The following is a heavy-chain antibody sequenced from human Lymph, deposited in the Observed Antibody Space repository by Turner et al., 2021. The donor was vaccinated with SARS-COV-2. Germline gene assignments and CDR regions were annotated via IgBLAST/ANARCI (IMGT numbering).Heavy chain of an antibody. D-gene: IGHD1-26*01. J-gene: IGHJ6*02. V-gene: IGHV1-8*02. CDR3: ARGRYSGGGMDV. CDR1: GYTFTSYD. Sequence: QVQLVQSGAEVKKPGASVLVSCKAPGYTFTSYDINWVRQATGQGLEWMGWMNPNSGNTGYAQKFQGSVTMTRNTSIGTAYMELSSLRSEDTAVYYCARGRYSGGGMDVWGQGTTVTVSS. CDR2: MNPNSGNT.